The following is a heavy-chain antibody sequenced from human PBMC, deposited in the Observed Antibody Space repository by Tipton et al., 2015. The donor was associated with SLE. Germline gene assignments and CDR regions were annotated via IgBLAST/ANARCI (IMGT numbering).Heavy chain of an antibody. CDR1: GYTFTSYY. CDR3: ARGAGPITSFGNYYYYYYMDV. V-gene: IGHV1-46*01. D-gene: IGHD3-16*01. CDR2: INPSGGST. J-gene: IGHJ6*03. Sequence: QSGPEVKKPGASVKVSCKASGYTFTSYYMHWVRQAPGQGLEWMGIINPSGGSTSYAQKFQGRVTMTRDTSTSTVYMELSSLRSEDTAVYYCARGAGPITSFGNYYYYYYMDVWGKGTTVTASS.